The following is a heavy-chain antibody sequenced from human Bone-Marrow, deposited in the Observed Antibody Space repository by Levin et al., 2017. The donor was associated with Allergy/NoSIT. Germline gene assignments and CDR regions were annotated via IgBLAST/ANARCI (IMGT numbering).Heavy chain of an antibody. V-gene: IGHV3-43*01. CDR2: ISWDASTT. CDR3: AKDLSPRIAVTGNIEY. D-gene: IGHD6-19*01. Sequence: GGSLRLSCAASGFTFNDYTMHWVRQAPQRGLEWVSLISWDASTTYYADSVRGRFTNSRDNSKNALYQQMNSLTTEDTALYYCAKDLSPRIAVTGNIEYWGQGTLVTVSS. J-gene: IGHJ4*02. CDR1: GFTFNDYT.